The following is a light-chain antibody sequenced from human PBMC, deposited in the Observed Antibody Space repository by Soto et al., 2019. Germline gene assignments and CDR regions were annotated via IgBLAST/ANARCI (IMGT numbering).Light chain of an antibody. Sequence: EIVMTQSPATLSVSPGERATLSCRASQSVSSNLAWYQQTPGQAPRLLIYGASTRATGIPARFSGSGSGTEFTLTISGLQSEDFAIYYCQQYDNWPWLTFGGGTKVEIK. V-gene: IGKV3-15*01. CDR2: GAS. CDR1: QSVSSN. CDR3: QQYDNWPWLT. J-gene: IGKJ4*01.